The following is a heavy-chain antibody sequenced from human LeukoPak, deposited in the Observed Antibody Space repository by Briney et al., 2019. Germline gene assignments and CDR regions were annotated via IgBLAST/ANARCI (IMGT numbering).Heavy chain of an antibody. CDR2: ISGGGGST. J-gene: IGHJ3*02. CDR3: AKRQDSGSYYAAFDI. D-gene: IGHD1-26*01. Sequence: GGSLRLSCAASGFTFSSYAMSWVRQAPGKGLEWVSAISGGGGSTYYAASVKGRFSTSRDNSKNTLYLQTNSLRAEDTAVYYCAKRQDSGSYYAAFDIWGQGTTVTVSS. CDR1: GFTFSSYA. V-gene: IGHV3-23*01.